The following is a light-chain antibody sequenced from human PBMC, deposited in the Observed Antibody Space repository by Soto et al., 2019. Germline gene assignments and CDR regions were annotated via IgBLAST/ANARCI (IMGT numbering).Light chain of an antibody. J-gene: IGKJ5*01. Sequence: IVETQGRGTLSMSPGDRATLYCRASQGVTSTSLAWYQQKPGQAPRLLIYGASSRATGIPARFSGSGSGTDFTLTISSLEPEDSAVYYCQPAHLWHAITFGQGTRLE. CDR3: QPAHLWHAIT. CDR1: QGVTSTS. CDR2: GAS. V-gene: IGKV3-20*01.